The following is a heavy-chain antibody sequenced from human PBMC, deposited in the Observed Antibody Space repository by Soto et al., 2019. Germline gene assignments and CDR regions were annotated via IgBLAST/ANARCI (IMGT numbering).Heavy chain of an antibody. CDR1: GFTFSSYG. D-gene: IGHD3-16*01. CDR3: ATASDYVDY. V-gene: IGHV3-33*01. Sequence: GGSLRLSCAASGFTFSSYGMHGVRQAPGKGLEWVAVIWYDGSNKYYADSVKGRFTISRDNSKNTLYLQMNSLRAEDTAVYYCATASDYVDYWGQGTLVTVSS. CDR2: IWYDGSNK. J-gene: IGHJ4*02.